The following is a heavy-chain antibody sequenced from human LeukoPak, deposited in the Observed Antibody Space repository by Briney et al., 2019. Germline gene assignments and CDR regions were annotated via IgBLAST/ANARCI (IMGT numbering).Heavy chain of an antibody. J-gene: IGHJ3*01. V-gene: IGHV6-1*01. CDR3: ARGGLVRGTINSLIAFDV. CDR2: IYYRPQYRTQWFD. CDR1: GDIFSNTAAG. D-gene: IGHD3-10*01. Sequence: SQTLSLTCVISGDIFSNTAAGWSWVRQSPSRGLEWLGRIYYRPQYRTQWFDDYAVSVRSRISINPDTSKNQYSLQLNSVTPEDTAIYYCARGGLVRGTINSLIAFDVWGQGTMVTVSS.